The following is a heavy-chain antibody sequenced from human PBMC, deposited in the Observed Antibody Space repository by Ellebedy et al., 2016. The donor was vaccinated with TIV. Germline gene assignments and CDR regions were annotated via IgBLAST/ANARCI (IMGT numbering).Heavy chain of an antibody. CDR2: INPSGGST. J-gene: IGHJ6*02. V-gene: IGHV1-46*04. CDR1: GYTFTSYY. D-gene: IGHD3-10*01. CDR3: AREEPYGSGTKDYGMDV. Sequence: AASVKVSCKASGYTFTSYYMHWVRQPPGQGLEWMGIINPSGGSTSYAQKLQGRVTMTRDTSTSTVYMELSSLRSEDTAVYYCAREEPYGSGTKDYGMDVWGQGTTVTVSS.